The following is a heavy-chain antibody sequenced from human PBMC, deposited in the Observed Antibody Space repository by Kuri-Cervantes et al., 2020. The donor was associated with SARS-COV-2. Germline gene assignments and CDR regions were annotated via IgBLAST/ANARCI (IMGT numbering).Heavy chain of an antibody. CDR2: FYYGDVT. D-gene: IGHD1-26*01. Sequence: SETLSLTCTVPGGSISSFYWSWIRQSPGKGLEWIAYFYYGDVTNYNPSLKSRVTVSADTSKNQLSLKLNSVTAADTAVYYCARDNILYSGSGFDLWGQGTLVTVSS. CDR3: ARDNILYSGSGFDL. CDR1: GGSISSFY. J-gene: IGHJ4*02. V-gene: IGHV4-59*01.